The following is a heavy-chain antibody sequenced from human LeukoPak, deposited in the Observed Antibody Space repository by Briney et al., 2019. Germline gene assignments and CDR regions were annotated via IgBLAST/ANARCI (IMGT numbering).Heavy chain of an antibody. Sequence: ASVKVSCKASGYIFTHYAIQWVRQTPGQRLEWLGWINTDNGNTRYSQDLEGRVTFTRDTSASTAYMELSSLRPEDTAVYYCARDFQWEPKPKGYYFDYWGQGTLVTVSS. CDR1: GYIFTHYA. J-gene: IGHJ4*02. CDR2: INTDNGNT. CDR3: ARDFQWEPKPKGYYFDY. V-gene: IGHV1-3*04. D-gene: IGHD1-26*01.